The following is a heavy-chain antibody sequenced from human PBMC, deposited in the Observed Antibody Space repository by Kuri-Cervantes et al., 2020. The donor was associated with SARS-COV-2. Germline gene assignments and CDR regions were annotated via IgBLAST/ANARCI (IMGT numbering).Heavy chain of an antibody. CDR2: ISYDGSNK. V-gene: IGHV3-30-3*01. J-gene: IGHJ6*02. CDR1: GFTFSSYA. Sequence: GGSLRLSCVASGFTFSSYAMHWVRQAPGKGLEWVTVISYDGSNKYYADSVKGRFTISRDNSKNTLYLQMNSLRAEDTAVYYCARDQEPTYCSSTSCYLYYYYGMDVWGQGTTVTVSS. D-gene: IGHD2-2*01. CDR3: ARDQEPTYCSSTSCYLYYYYGMDV.